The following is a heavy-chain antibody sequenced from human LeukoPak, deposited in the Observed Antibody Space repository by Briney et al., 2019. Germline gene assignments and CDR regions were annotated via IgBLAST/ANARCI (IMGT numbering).Heavy chain of an antibody. V-gene: IGHV1-8*01. J-gene: IGHJ6*03. CDR2: MNPNSGNT. CDR1: GYTFTSYD. D-gene: IGHD3/OR15-3a*01. Sequence: GASVKVSYKASGYTFTSYDINWVRQATGQGLEWMGWMNPNSGNTGYAQKFQGRVTMTKNTSTTTAYMELSSLRSEDTAVYYCARALSWTTESYYYMDVWGKGTTVTVSS. CDR3: ARALSWTTESYYYMDV.